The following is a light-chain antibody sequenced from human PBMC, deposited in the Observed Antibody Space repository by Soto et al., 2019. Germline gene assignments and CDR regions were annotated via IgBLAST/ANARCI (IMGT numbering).Light chain of an antibody. CDR2: GAS. CDR3: QQYGNSLWT. J-gene: IGKJ1*01. Sequence: EIVLTQSPGTLSLSPGERATLSCRASQSVTRSYLAWYQQKPGQTPRLLIYGASIRATGIPDRFSGSGSGTHFTLTISRLDPEDFAVYYCQQYGNSLWTFGQGTKVEIK. CDR1: QSVTRSY. V-gene: IGKV3-20*01.